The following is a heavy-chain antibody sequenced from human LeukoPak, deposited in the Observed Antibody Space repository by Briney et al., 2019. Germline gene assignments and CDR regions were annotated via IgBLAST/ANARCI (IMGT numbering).Heavy chain of an antibody. V-gene: IGHV3-48*03. CDR2: ISGTDSTT. CDR1: GFAFSAYE. CDR3: TTLGYHLDS. J-gene: IGHJ4*02. Sequence: SGGSLRLSCAASGFAFSAYEMNWVRQAPGKGLEWVSYISGTDSTTYYADSAKGRFTISRDNARNSLYLQMNSLRVEDTALYYCTTLGYHLDSWGQGTLVTVSS. D-gene: IGHD3-22*01.